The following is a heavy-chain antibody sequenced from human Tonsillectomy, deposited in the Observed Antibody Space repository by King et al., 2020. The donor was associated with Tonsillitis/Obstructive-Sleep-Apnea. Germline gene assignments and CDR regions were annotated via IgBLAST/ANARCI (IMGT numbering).Heavy chain of an antibody. V-gene: IGHV3-33*01. J-gene: IGHJ5*02. CDR1: GFTFSSYG. D-gene: IGHD2-2*01. CDR3: ARGEGYCSSTSCYNWFDP. Sequence: VQLVESGGGVVQPGRSLRLSCAASGFTFSSYGMHWVRQAPGKGLGWVAGIWYDGSNKYYADSVNGRFTISRDNSKNTLYLQMNSLRAEGTAVYYCARGEGYCSSTSCYNWFDPWGQGTLVTVSS. CDR2: IWYDGSNK.